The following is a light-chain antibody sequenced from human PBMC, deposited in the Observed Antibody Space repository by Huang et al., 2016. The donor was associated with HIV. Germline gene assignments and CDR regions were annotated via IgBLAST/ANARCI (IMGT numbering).Light chain of an antibody. CDR1: QSVGNY. CDR2: DTS. V-gene: IGKV3-11*01. J-gene: IGKJ4*01. CDR3: QQRSSGVT. Sequence: IVLTQSPATLSWYPGERVTPSCRASQSVGNYIAWYQQHPGQSPNLLIYDTSKRATGTPVSFSGSGSGTDFTLTISSLESEDFAVYYCQQRSSGVTFGGGTKVQVK.